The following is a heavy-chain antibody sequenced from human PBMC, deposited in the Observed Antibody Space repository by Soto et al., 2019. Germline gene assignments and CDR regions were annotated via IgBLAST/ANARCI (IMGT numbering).Heavy chain of an antibody. CDR3: ARGPHEIVLVPAARLSNWFDP. J-gene: IGHJ5*02. V-gene: IGHV1-69*12. D-gene: IGHD2-2*01. CDR1: GGTFSSYA. Sequence: QVQLVQSGAEVKKPGSSVKVSCKASGGTFSSYAISWVRQAPGQGLEWMGGISPIFGTANYAQKFQGRVTITEDESTSTADMELSSLRSEEPAVYYCARGPHEIVLVPAARLSNWFDPWGQGTLVTVSA. CDR2: ISPIFGTA.